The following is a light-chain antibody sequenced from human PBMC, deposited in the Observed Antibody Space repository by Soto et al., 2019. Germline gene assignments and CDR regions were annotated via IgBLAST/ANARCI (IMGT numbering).Light chain of an antibody. V-gene: IGKV3D-15*01. CDR1: QSAGNF. CDR2: YIS. J-gene: IGKJ5*01. CDR3: QQHNQWPIT. Sequence: EIVMTQSPATLSVSPGETASLSCRASQSAGNFLAWYQQKPGQAPRLLIYYISTRATGIPARFSGSGSGTEFTLTINSLQSEDSAVYYCQQHNQWPITFGQGTRLA.